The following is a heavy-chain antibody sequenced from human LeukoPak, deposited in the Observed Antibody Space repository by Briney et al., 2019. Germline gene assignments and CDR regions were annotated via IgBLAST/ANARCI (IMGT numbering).Heavy chain of an antibody. Sequence: SETLSLTCTVSGGSISGYYWSWIRQPPGKGLEWIGEINHSGSTNYNPSLKSRVTISVDTSKNQFSLKLSSVTAADTAVYYCARGGVLTGYPAFPFDYWGQGTLVTVSS. CDR1: GGSISGYY. V-gene: IGHV4-34*01. D-gene: IGHD3-9*01. J-gene: IGHJ4*02. CDR3: ARGGVLTGYPAFPFDY. CDR2: INHSGST.